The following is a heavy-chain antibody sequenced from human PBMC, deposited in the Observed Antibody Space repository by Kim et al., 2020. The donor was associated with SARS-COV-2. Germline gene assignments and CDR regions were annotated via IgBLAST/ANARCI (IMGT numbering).Heavy chain of an antibody. J-gene: IGHJ4*02. V-gene: IGHV1-69*01. Sequence: QGRVTITADESTSTAYMELSSLRSEDTAVYYCARTLYSGSYYDSYYFDYWGQGTLVTVSS. CDR3: ARTLYSGSYYDSYYFDY. D-gene: IGHD1-26*01.